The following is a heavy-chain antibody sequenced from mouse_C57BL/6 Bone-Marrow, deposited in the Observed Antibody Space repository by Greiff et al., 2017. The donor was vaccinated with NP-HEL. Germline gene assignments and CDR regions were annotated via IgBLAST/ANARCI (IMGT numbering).Heavy chain of an antibody. CDR2: ISSGGSYT. Sequence: EVQVVESGGDLVKPGGSLKLSCAASGFTFSSYGMSWVRQTPDKRLEWVATISSGGSYTYYPDSVKGRFTISRDNAKNTLYLQMSSLKSEDTAMYYCARWASSGFWAYWGQGTLVTVSA. CDR1: GFTFSSYG. J-gene: IGHJ3*01. CDR3: ARWASSGFWAY. V-gene: IGHV5-6*01. D-gene: IGHD3-2*02.